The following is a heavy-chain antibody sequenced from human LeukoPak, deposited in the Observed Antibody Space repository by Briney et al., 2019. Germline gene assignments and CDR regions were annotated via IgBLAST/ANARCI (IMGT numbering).Heavy chain of an antibody. D-gene: IGHD3-10*01. Sequence: SETLSLTCTVAGGSISSYYWSWIRQPAGKGLEWIVRIYTSGGTNYNPSLKSRVTIAVDTSRNQFSLKLSSVPAADAAVYYCARGRRITMVRGVSRVNPFDIWGQGTMVTVSS. CDR2: IYTSGGT. J-gene: IGHJ3*02. V-gene: IGHV4-4*07. CDR3: ARGRRITMVRGVSRVNPFDI. CDR1: GGSISSYY.